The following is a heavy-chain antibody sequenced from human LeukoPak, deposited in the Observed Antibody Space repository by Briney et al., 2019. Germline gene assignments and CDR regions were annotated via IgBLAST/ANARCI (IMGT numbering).Heavy chain of an antibody. CDR1: GASISSSSYY. J-gene: IGHJ4*02. V-gene: IGHV4-39*07. CDR3: ARVRRGSWYYFDS. Sequence: KPSETLSLTCTVSGASISSSSYYWGWIRQSPGKGLEWIGNIYFSGSAYYNPSLKSRVTVAVDTSRNQFSLKLSSVTAADTAVYYCARVRRGSWYYFDSWGQGTLVTVSS. D-gene: IGHD6-13*01. CDR2: IYFSGSA.